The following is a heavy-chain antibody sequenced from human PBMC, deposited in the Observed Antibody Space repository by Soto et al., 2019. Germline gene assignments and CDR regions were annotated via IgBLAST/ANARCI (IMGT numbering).Heavy chain of an antibody. J-gene: IGHJ6*02. CDR1: GYTFTSYG. Sequence: ASVKVSCKASGYTFTSYGISWARQAPGQGLEWMGWISAYNGNTNYAQKLQGRVTMTTDTSTSTAYMELRSLRSDDTAVYYCARERPGYFDWLLTRDLYYYYGMDVWGQGTTVTVSS. CDR3: ARERPGYFDWLLTRDLYYYYGMDV. D-gene: IGHD3-9*01. V-gene: IGHV1-18*01. CDR2: ISAYNGNT.